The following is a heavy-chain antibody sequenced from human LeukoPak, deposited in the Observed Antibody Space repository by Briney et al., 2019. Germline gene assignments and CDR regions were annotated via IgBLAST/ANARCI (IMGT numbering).Heavy chain of an antibody. V-gene: IGHV4-30-4*01. CDR3: ARAYDSRGCFDY. J-gene: IGHJ4*02. CDR2: IYYSGST. Sequence: SQTLSLTCTVSGGSISGGDYYWRWIRQPPGKGLEWIGYIYYSGSTYYSPSLKSRVTISVDTSKNQFSLKLSSVTAADTAVYYCARAYDSRGCFDYWGQGTLVTVSS. CDR1: GGSISGGDYY. D-gene: IGHD3-3*01.